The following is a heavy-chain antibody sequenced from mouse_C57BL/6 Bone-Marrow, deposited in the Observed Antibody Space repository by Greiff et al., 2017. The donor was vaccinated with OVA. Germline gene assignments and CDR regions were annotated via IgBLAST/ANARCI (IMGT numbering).Heavy chain of an antibody. D-gene: IGHD1-1*02. CDR1: GYTFTDYE. V-gene: IGHV1-15*01. CDR2: IDPETGGT. CDR3: RWDGRRDAMDY. Sequence: QVQLQQSGAELVRPGASVTLSCKASGYTFTDYEMHWVKQTPVHGLEWIGAIDPETGGTAYNQKFKGKAILTADKSSSTAYMELRSLTSEDSAVYYSRWDGRRDAMDYWGQGTSVTVSS. J-gene: IGHJ4*01.